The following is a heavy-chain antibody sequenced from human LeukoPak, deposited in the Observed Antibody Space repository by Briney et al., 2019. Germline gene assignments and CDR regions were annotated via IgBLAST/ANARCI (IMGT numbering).Heavy chain of an antibody. V-gene: IGHV4-59*01. CDR1: GGSISSYY. CDR3: ARVEQEVATINSRYYYYYYGMDV. D-gene: IGHD5-24*01. J-gene: IGHJ6*02. CDR2: IYYSGST. Sequence: PSETLSLTCTVSGGSISSYYWSWIRQPPGKGLEWIGYIYYSGSTNYNPSLKSRVTISVDTSKNQFSLKLSSVTAADTAVYYCARVEQEVATINSRYYYYYYGMDVWGQGTTVTVSS.